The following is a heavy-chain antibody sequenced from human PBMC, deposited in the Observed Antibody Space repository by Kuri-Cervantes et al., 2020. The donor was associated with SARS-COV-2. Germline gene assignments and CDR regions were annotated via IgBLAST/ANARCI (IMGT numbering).Heavy chain of an antibody. D-gene: IGHD1-26*01. V-gene: IGHV1-2*02. J-gene: IGHJ6*03. CDR2: INPNSGGT. CDR3: ARLLRGAYYYYYMDV. Sequence: SVKVSCKASGYTFTGYYMHWVRQAPGRGLEWMGWINPNSGGTNYAQKFQGRVTITRNTSISTAYMELSSLRSEDTAVYYCARLLRGAYYYYYMDVWGKGTTVTVSS. CDR1: GYTFTGYY.